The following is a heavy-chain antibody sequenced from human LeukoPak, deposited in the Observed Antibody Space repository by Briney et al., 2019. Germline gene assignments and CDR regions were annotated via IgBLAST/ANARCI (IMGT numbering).Heavy chain of an antibody. CDR1: GGAISSSNW. CDR2: IYHSGST. CDR3: ARAWEDYYGSGSYYKSGLFDY. D-gene: IGHD3-10*01. J-gene: IGHJ4*02. Sequence: PSETLSLTCAVSGGAISSSNWWSWVRQPPGKGLEWIGEIYHSGSTNYNPSLKSRVTISVDKSKNQFSLKLSSVTAADTAVYYCARAWEDYYGSGSYYKSGLFDYWGQGTLVTVSS. V-gene: IGHV4-4*02.